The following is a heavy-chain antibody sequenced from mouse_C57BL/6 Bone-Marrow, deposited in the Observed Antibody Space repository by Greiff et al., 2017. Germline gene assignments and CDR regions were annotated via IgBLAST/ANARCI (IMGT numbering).Heavy chain of an antibody. V-gene: IGHV14-3*01. Sequence: VQLQQSVAELVRPGASVKLSCTASGFNIKTTHMHWVKQRPEQGLEWIGRIDPAHGNTKYAPKFQGKATITADTSSNTDYLQLSSLTSEDTAIYYCGRGVEGLDYWGQGTTLTVSS. CDR3: GRGVEGLDY. D-gene: IGHD1-1*01. CDR2: IDPAHGNT. CDR1: GFNIKTTH. J-gene: IGHJ2*01.